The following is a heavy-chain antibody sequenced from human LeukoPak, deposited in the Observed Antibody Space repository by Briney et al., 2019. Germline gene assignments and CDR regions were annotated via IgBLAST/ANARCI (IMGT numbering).Heavy chain of an antibody. CDR3: AKGGLAAYYYDSSRAFDI. CDR1: GFTFSSYA. V-gene: IGHV3-23*01. Sequence: GGSLRLSCAASGFTFSSYAMSWVRQAPGKGLEWVSAISGSGGSTYYADSVKGRFTISRDNSKNTLYLQMNSLRAEDTAVYYCAKGGLAAYYYDSSRAFDIWGQGTMVTVSS. J-gene: IGHJ3*02. D-gene: IGHD3-22*01. CDR2: ISGSGGST.